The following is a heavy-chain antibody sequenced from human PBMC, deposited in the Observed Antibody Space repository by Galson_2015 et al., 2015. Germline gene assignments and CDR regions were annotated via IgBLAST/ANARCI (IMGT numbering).Heavy chain of an antibody. Sequence: SVKVSCKASGYTFTSYDINWVRQATGQGLEWMGWMNPNSGNTGYAQKFQGRVTMTRNTSISTAYMELSSLRSEDTAVYYCARGDDYDFWSGYSHDAFDIWGQGTMVTVSS. J-gene: IGHJ3*02. D-gene: IGHD3-3*01. CDR3: ARGDDYDFWSGYSHDAFDI. V-gene: IGHV1-8*01. CDR2: MNPNSGNT. CDR1: GYTFTSYD.